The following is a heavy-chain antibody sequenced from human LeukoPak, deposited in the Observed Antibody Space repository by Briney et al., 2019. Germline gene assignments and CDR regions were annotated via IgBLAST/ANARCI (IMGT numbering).Heavy chain of an antibody. V-gene: IGHV4-59*01. CDR3: ARETSQKGAHYTDV. D-gene: IGHD3-16*01. J-gene: IGHJ6*03. CDR2: IYYSGST. Sequence: SETLSLTCTVSGGSIISYYWSWIRQPPGKGLEWIGYIYYSGSTNYNPSLKSRVTISVDTSKNQFSLKLTSVTAADTAVYYCARETSQKGAHYTDVWGKGTTVTISS. CDR1: GGSIISYY.